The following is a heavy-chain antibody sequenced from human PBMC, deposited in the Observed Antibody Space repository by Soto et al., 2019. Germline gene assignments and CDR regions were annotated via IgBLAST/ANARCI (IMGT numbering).Heavy chain of an antibody. Sequence: PSETLSLTCAVSGDSISKSGYYWSWIRQNQGKALEWIGYIYYSGSTFYNPSLKSRVSISLDTSKNQLSLKLTSVTVADTAVYYCAREKIITGTNEAFDIWGQGTMVTVSS. CDR1: GDSISKSGYY. CDR3: AREKIITGTNEAFDI. V-gene: IGHV4-31*11. J-gene: IGHJ3*02. D-gene: IGHD1-20*01. CDR2: IYYSGST.